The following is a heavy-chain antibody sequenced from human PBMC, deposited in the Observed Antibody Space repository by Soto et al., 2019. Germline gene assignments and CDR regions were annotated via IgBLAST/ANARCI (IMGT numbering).Heavy chain of an antibody. D-gene: IGHD3-3*01. J-gene: IGHJ5*02. CDR2: ISAYNGNT. Sequence: ASVKVSCKASGYTFTSYGISWVRQAPGQGLEWMGWISAYNGNTNYAQKLQGRVTMTTDTSTSTAYMELRSLRSDDTAVYYCARDPSAGNYDFWSGYSNWFDPWGQGTLVTVSS. CDR1: GYTFTSYG. CDR3: ARDPSAGNYDFWSGYSNWFDP. V-gene: IGHV1-18*01.